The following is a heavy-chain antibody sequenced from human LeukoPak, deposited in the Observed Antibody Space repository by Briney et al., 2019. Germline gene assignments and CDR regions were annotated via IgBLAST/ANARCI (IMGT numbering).Heavy chain of an antibody. CDR1: GYNFSTYS. CDR2: INSNNGNT. V-gene: IGHV1-18*01. J-gene: IGHJ4*02. Sequence: GASVTVSCTASGYNFSTYSVSWVRQAPGQGLEWMGWINSNNGNTDYAQKLQGRVTLTTDTSSTTTYMELRSLKSDDTAVYYCVRVGLSPTFDYWGQGTLVAVSS. CDR3: VRVGLSPTFDY.